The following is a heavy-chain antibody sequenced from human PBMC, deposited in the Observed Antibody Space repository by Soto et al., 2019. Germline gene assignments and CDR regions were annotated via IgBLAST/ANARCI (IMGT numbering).Heavy chain of an antibody. CDR2: IIPIFGTA. J-gene: IGHJ4*02. V-gene: IGHV1-69*13. CDR1: GGTFSSYA. Sequence: SVKVSCKASGGTFSSYAISWVRQAPGQGLEWMGGIIPIFGTANYAQKFQGRVTITADESTSTAYMELSSLRSEDTAVYYCARGGAEQAAAASDYFDYWGQGTLVTVSS. CDR3: ARGGAEQAAAASDYFDY. D-gene: IGHD6-13*01.